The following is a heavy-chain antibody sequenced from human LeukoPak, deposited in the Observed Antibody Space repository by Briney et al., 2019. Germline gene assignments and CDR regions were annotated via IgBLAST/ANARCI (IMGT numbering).Heavy chain of an antibody. J-gene: IGHJ5*02. V-gene: IGHV4-39*07. D-gene: IGHD3-22*01. CDR2: IYYSGST. Sequence: SETLSLTCTVSGGSISSSSYYWGWIRQPPGRGLEWIGSIYYSGSTYYNPSLKSRVTISVDTSKNQFSLKLSSVTAADTAVYYCARDWPYYYDSSGYYYPTSWFDPWGQGTLVTVSS. CDR3: ARDWPYYYDSSGYYYPTSWFDP. CDR1: GGSISSSSYY.